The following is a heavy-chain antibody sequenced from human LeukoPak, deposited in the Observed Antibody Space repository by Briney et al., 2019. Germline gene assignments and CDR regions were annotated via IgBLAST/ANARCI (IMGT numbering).Heavy chain of an antibody. J-gene: IGHJ4*02. CDR3: ARDTPDSSGYLGY. V-gene: IGHV3-30*04. D-gene: IGHD3-22*01. CDR2: ISYDGSNK. CDR1: GFTFSSYA. Sequence: PGGSLRLSCAASGFTFSSYAMHWVRQAPGKGLEWVAVISYDGSNKYYADSVKGRFTISRDNSKNTLYLQMNSLRAEDTAVYYCARDTPDSSGYLGYWGQGTLVTVSS.